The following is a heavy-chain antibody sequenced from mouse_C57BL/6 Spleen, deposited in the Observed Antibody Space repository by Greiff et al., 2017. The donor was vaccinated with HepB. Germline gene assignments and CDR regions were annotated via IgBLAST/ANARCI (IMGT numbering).Heavy chain of an antibody. CDR3: ARMGTTVVDAMDY. V-gene: IGHV5-17*01. Sequence: EVQRVESGGGLVKPGGSLKLSCAASGFTFSDYGMHWVRQAPEKGLEWVAYISSGSSTIYYADTVKGRFTISRDNAKNTLFLQMTSLRSEDTAMYYCARMGTTVVDAMDYWGQGTSVTVSS. CDR1: GFTFSDYG. D-gene: IGHD1-1*01. CDR2: ISSGSSTI. J-gene: IGHJ4*01.